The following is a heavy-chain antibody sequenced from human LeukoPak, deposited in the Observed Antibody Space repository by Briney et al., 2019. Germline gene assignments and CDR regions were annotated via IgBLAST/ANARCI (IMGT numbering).Heavy chain of an antibody. CDR3: ARGGDYDDSSGYSPYMDV. D-gene: IGHD3-22*01. Sequence: ASVKVSCKASGYTFTGYYMHWVRQAPGQGLEWMGWINPNSGGTNYAQKFQGRVTMTRDTSISTAYMELSRLRSDDTAVYYCARGGDYDDSSGYSPYMDVWGKGTTVTVSS. CDR2: INPNSGGT. V-gene: IGHV1-2*02. CDR1: GYTFTGYY. J-gene: IGHJ6*03.